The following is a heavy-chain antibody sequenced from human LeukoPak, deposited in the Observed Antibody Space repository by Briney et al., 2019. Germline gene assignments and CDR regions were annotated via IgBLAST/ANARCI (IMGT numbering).Heavy chain of an antibody. J-gene: IGHJ6*03. Sequence: GASVKVSCKASGYTFTSYYMHWVRQAPRQGLEWMGIINPSGGSTSYAQKFQGRVTMTRDTSTSTVYMELSSLRSEDTAVYYCARDQEQQLVSPHYYYMDVWGKGTTVTVSS. CDR1: GYTFTSYY. CDR2: INPSGGST. D-gene: IGHD6-13*01. CDR3: ARDQEQQLVSPHYYYMDV. V-gene: IGHV1-46*01.